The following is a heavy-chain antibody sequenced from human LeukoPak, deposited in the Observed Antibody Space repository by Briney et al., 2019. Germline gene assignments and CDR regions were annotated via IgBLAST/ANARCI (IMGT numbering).Heavy chain of an antibody. CDR1: GVTFSSYD. V-gene: IGHV3-21*01. CDR2: ISSSSSYI. CDR3: ARDGDSSSWYGDKNWLDL. Sequence: GGSLRLSCAASGVTFSSYDMTWVRQAPGKGLEWVSSISSSSSYIYYADSVKGRFTISRDNAKNSLYLQMNSLRAEDTAVYYCARDGDSSSWYGDKNWLDLWGQGTLVTVSS. J-gene: IGHJ5*02. D-gene: IGHD6-13*01.